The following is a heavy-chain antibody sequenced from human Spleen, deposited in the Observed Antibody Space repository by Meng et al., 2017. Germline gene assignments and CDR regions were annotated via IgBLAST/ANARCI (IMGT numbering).Heavy chain of an antibody. D-gene: IGHD6-19*01. V-gene: IGHV1-46*01. J-gene: IGHJ4*02. CDR3: ARGQRWLVLLGWWAVGDY. Sequence: ASVKVSCKASGYTFTSYYMHWVRQAPGQGLEWMGIINPSGGSTSYAQKFQGRVTMTRDTSTSTVYMELSSLRSDDTAVYYCARGQRWLVLLGWWAVGDYWGQGTLVTVSS. CDR2: INPSGGST. CDR1: GYTFTSYY.